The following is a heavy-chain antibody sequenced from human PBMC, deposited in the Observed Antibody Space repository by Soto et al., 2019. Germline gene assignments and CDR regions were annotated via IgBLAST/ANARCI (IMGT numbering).Heavy chain of an antibody. J-gene: IGHJ6*02. V-gene: IGHV4-59*01. D-gene: IGHD3-10*01. CDR3: VTDYYGSGSYYDPAYYPYDGMDV. CDR1: GGSISSYY. Sequence: SETLSLTCTVSGGSISSYYWSWIRQPPGKVLEWIGYTYYSGSTNYNPSLTSRVTISVDTSKDQFSLKRSAVTAADTAVYYCVTDYYGSGSYYDPAYYPYDGMDVWGQGTMVTVSS. CDR2: TYYSGST.